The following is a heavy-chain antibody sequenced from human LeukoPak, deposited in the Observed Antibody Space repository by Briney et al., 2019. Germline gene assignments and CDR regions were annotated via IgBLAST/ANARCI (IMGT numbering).Heavy chain of an antibody. CDR2: IWYDGSNK. V-gene: IGHV3-33*01. CDR1: GFTFSSYG. CDR3: ARGPDLYDSDRYFDY. D-gene: IGHD3-22*01. Sequence: GGSLRLSCAASGFTFSSYGMHWVRQAPGKGLEWVAVIWYDGSNKYYADSVKGRFTISRDNSKNTLYLQMNSLRGEDTAVYYCARGPDLYDSDRYFDYWGQGTLVTVSS. J-gene: IGHJ4*02.